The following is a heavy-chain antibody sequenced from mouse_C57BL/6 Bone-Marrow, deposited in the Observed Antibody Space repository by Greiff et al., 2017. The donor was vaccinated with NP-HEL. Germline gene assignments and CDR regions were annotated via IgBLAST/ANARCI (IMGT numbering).Heavy chain of an antibody. CDR3: ERGVYSGTPNYYANAY. CDR2: ISSGGSYA. J-gene: IGHJ4*01. D-gene: IGHD2-12*01. Sequence: EVQLEESGADLVKPGGSLKLSCAASGFTFRSYGMSWVRQTPDTRLEWVAPISSGGSYAYYPDSVKGRFTITRDNAKNTPYLPLSSLKSEDTAMNYWERGVYSGTPNYYANAYGDQGTGVAVSS. V-gene: IGHV5-6*01. CDR1: GFTFRSYG.